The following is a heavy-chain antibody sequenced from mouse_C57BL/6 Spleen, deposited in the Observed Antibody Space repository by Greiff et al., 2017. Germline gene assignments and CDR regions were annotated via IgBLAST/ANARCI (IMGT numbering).Heavy chain of an antibody. Sequence: VQLQQPGAELVKPGASVKLSCKASGYTFTSYWMHWVKQRPGQGLEWIGMIHPNSGGTNYNEKFKSKATLTVDKSSSTAYMQLSSLTSEDSAVYYCARHGSSPGWFAYWGQGTLVTVSA. CDR1: GYTFTSYW. D-gene: IGHD1-1*01. J-gene: IGHJ3*01. CDR2: IHPNSGGT. CDR3: ARHGSSPGWFAY. V-gene: IGHV1-64*01.